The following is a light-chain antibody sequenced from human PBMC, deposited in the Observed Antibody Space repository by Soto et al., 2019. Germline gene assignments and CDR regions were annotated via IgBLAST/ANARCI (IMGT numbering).Light chain of an antibody. Sequence: QSALTQPRSVSGSPGQSVTISCTGTSSDVGGYNFVSWYQQHPGKAPKLMIFGVTERPSGVPDRFSGSKSGNTASLTISGLQAEDEADYYCCAYAVRFVMFGGGTKLTVL. CDR2: GVT. CDR3: CAYAVRFVM. CDR1: SSDVGGYNF. J-gene: IGLJ3*02. V-gene: IGLV2-11*01.